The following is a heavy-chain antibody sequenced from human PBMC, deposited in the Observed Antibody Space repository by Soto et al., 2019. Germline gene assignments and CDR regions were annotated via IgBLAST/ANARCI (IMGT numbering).Heavy chain of an antibody. D-gene: IGHD2-2*01. CDR3: ARDKDYCSSSTCYPSETYGMDV. CDR2: IYTSGNT. J-gene: IGHJ6*02. V-gene: IGHV4-4*07. CDR1: GGSLDTFY. Sequence: SETLSLTCTVSGGSLDTFYWTWIRQPAGEGLEWIGRIYTSGNTNYNPSLKSRVTMSVDTSKNQVSLKLSSVTAADTAVYYCARDKDYCSSSTCYPSETYGMDVWGQGTTVTVSS.